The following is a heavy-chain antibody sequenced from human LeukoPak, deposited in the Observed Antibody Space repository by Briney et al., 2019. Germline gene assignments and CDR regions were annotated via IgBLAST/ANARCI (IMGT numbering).Heavy chain of an antibody. CDR2: ISSSSSTI. D-gene: IGHD4-17*01. CDR3: ARDPYDYGDYVPPYYFDY. J-gene: IGHJ4*02. CDR1: GFTFSSYS. V-gene: IGHV3-48*01. Sequence: PGGSLRLSCAASGFTFSSYSMNWVRQAPGKGLEWVSYISSSSSTIYYADSVKGRFTISRDNAKNSLYLQMNSLRAEDTAVYYCARDPYDYGDYVPPYYFDYWGQGTLVTVSS.